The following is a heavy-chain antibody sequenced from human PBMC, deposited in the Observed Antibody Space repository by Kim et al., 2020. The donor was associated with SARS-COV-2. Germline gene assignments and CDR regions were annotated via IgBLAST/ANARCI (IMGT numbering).Heavy chain of an antibody. J-gene: IGHJ6*03. CDR2: IYYSGST. Sequence: SETLSLTCTVSGGSISSYYWSWIRQPPGKGLEWIGYIYYSGSTNYNPSLKSRVTISVDTSKNQFSLKLSSVTAADTAVYYCARDRLTSYYYYMDVWGKGT. D-gene: IGHD3-10*01. V-gene: IGHV4-59*01. CDR1: GGSISSYY. CDR3: ARDRLTSYYYYMDV.